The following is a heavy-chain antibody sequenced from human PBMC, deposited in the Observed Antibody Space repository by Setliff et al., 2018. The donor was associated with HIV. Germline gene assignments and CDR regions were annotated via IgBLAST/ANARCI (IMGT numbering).Heavy chain of an antibody. CDR3: ARGPLDSSGYRPDAFDI. CDR1: VGSFSGYY. J-gene: IGHJ3*02. Sequence: SETLSLTCAVYVGSFSGYYWSWIRQPPGKGLEWIGEISHSGRTNYNPSLKSRVTISVDTSKNQFSLKLSSVTAADTAVYYCARGPLDSSGYRPDAFDIWGQGTMVTVSS. CDR2: ISHSGRT. D-gene: IGHD3-22*01. V-gene: IGHV4-34*01.